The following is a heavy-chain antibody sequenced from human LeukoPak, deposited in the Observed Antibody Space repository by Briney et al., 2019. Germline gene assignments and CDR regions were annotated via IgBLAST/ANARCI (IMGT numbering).Heavy chain of an antibody. D-gene: IGHD2-21*02. CDR2: IYYSGST. Sequence: SETLSLTCTVSGGSISSYYWSWIRQPPGKGLEWIGYIYYSGSTNYNPSLKRRVTISVDTTNNQSSLKLSSVTAADTAVYDCAIAVYCGGDCYSGAFDIWGQGTMVTVSS. CDR3: AIAVYCGGDCYSGAFDI. J-gene: IGHJ3*02. V-gene: IGHV4-59*01. CDR1: GGSISSYY.